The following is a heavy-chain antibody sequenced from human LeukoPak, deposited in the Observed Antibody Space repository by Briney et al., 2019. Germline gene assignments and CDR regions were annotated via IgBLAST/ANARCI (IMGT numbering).Heavy chain of an antibody. D-gene: IGHD6-13*01. Sequence: GGSLRLSCVVSRFTFSNYWMSWVRQAPGKGLEWVANIQQDGSEKYYVDSVKGRFTISRDNAKNSLYLQMNSLRAEDTSVYYWGIFDGYSSSWSFDCWGQGTLVTVSS. CDR2: IQQDGSEK. V-gene: IGHV3-7*01. J-gene: IGHJ4*02. CDR1: RFTFSNYW. CDR3: GIFDGYSSSWSFDC.